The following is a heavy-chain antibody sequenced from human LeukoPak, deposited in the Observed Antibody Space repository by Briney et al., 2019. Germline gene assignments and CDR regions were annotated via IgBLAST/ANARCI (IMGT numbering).Heavy chain of an antibody. D-gene: IGHD5-24*01. CDR3: AIERKMATIIGTDAFDI. J-gene: IGHJ3*02. Sequence: SVKVSCKASVGTLSSYAISWLRQPPGQGLEWMGGIIPIFGTANYAQKFQGRVTITTDESTSTAYMELSSLRSEDTAVYYCAIERKMATIIGTDAFDIWGQGTMVTVS. CDR2: IIPIFGTA. CDR1: VGTLSSYA. V-gene: IGHV1-69*05.